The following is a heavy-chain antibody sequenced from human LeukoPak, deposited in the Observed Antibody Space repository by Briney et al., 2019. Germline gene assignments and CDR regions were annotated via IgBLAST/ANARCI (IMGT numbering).Heavy chain of an antibody. V-gene: IGHV4-34*01. Sequence: PSETLSLTCAVYGGSFSGYYWSWIRQPPGKGLEWIGEINHSGSTNYNPSLKSRVTISVDTSKNQFSLKLSSVTAADTAVYYCARSSLADYWGQGTLDTVSS. CDR2: INHSGST. D-gene: IGHD6-13*01. J-gene: IGHJ4*02. CDR3: ARSSLADY. CDR1: GGSFSGYY.